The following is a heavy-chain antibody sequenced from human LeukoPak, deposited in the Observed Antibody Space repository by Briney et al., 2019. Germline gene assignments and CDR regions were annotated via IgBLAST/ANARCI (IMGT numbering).Heavy chain of an antibody. CDR2: FIPTSTSL. J-gene: IGHJ5*01. CDR3: VRLRRNSDRSYYYYYYDS. D-gene: IGHD3-10*01. V-gene: IGHV3-21*01. CDR1: GLTFSDYS. Sequence: GESLKISCVASGLTFSDYSINWVRRVPGKGMEWVSSFIPTSTSLYSANAVRGGFTIPRDNAKSSLYLQMDSLRAEDTAVYYCVRLRRNSDRSYYYYYYDSWGQGILVTVSS.